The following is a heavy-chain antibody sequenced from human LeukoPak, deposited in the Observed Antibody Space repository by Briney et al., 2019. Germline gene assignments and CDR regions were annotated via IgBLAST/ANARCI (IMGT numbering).Heavy chain of an antibody. Sequence: PGGSLRLSCAASGFTFSNYWMSWVRQAPGKGLEWVSSISGSGGGDSTYYADSVKGRFTVSRDSSKNTLYLQMNRLRAEDTAVYYCAKEEWLGKMNFFDYWGQGTLVTVSS. CDR3: AKEEWLGKMNFFDY. CDR2: ISGSGGGDST. D-gene: IGHD6-19*01. J-gene: IGHJ4*02. CDR1: GFTFSNYW. V-gene: IGHV3-23*01.